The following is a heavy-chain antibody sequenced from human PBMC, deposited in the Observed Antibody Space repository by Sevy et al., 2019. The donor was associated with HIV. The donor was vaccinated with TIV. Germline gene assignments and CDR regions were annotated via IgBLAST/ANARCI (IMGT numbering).Heavy chain of an antibody. CDR2: ISSSGITI. CDR1: GFTFSDYY. CDR3: ARLRGNIVVVPAAPDY. J-gene: IGHJ4*02. D-gene: IGHD2-2*01. V-gene: IGHV3-11*01. Sequence: GGSLRLSCAASGFTFSDYYMSWIRQAPGKGLEWVSYISSSGITIYYAASVKGRFTISRDNAKNSLNLQMNSLRAEDTAVYYCARLRGNIVVVPAAPDYWGQGTLVTVSS.